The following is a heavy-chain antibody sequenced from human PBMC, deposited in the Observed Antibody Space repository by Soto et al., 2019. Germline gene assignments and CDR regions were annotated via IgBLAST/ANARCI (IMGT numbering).Heavy chain of an antibody. CDR2: VSNAGSST. Sequence: PGGSLRLSCAASGFSFSDFGMYWVRQAPGKGLEWVAVVSNAGSSTFYVDSVKGRFTISRDNSKRTVYLQMNSLRAEDTAVYYCARVAYWGPGTQVTVSS. J-gene: IGHJ4*02. V-gene: IGHV3-30*03. CDR1: GFSFSDFG. CDR3: ARVAY.